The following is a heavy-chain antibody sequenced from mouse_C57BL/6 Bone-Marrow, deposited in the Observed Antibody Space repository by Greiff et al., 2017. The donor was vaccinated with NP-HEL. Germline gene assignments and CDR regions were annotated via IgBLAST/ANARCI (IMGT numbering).Heavy chain of an antibody. D-gene: IGHD1-1*01. J-gene: IGHJ2*01. CDR2: IHPNSGST. Sequence: QVQLPQPGAALVQPGASVTLSCKASGYTFTSYWMHWLKQRPGQGLEWIGMIHPNSGSTNYNEKFKSKATLTVDKSSSTAYMQLSSLTSEDSAVYYCGLLRPWNYWGQGTTLTVSS. CDR3: GLLRPWNY. CDR1: GYTFTSYW. V-gene: IGHV1-64*01.